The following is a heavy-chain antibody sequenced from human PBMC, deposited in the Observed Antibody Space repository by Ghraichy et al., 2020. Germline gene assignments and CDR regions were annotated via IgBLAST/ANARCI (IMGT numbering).Heavy chain of an antibody. Sequence: SETLSLTCTVSGGSISSSSYYWGWIRQPPGKGLEWIGSIYYSGSTYYNPSLKSRVTISVDTSTNQFSLKLSSVTAADTAVYYCARVHLLRFLEWLGWFDPWGQGTLVTVSS. V-gene: IGHV4-39*07. CDR1: GGSISSSSYY. J-gene: IGHJ5*02. D-gene: IGHD3-3*01. CDR3: ARVHLLRFLEWLGWFDP. CDR2: IYYSGST.